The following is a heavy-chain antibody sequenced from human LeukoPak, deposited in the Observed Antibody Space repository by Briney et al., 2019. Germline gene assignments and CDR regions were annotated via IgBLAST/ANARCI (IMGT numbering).Heavy chain of an antibody. CDR1: GYSFTGYY. D-gene: IGHD5-18*01. CDR3: ARTAMVTPNVDY. V-gene: IGHV1-2*02. J-gene: IGHJ4*02. Sequence: ASVKVSCKASGYSFTGYYMQGVRQAPGQALEWMGWINPHSRDTNYAQKFQGRVTMTRDTSISTAYMELSSLRCEDTAVYYCARTAMVTPNVDYWSQGTLVTVYS. CDR2: INPHSRDT.